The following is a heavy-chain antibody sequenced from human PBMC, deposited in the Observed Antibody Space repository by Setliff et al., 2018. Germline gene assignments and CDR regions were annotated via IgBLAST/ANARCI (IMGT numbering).Heavy chain of an antibody. Sequence: PGGSLRLSCATSGFTFSDYYMSWIRQTPGKGLEWVAYISSSGSLIYYPDSVKGRFTISRDNAKKSVDLQMNSLRAEDTAVYYCARRGATVTYYYMDVWGKGTTVTVSS. V-gene: IGHV3-11*01. D-gene: IGHD4-17*01. CDR1: GFTFSDYY. J-gene: IGHJ6*03. CDR2: ISSSGSLI. CDR3: ARRGATVTYYYMDV.